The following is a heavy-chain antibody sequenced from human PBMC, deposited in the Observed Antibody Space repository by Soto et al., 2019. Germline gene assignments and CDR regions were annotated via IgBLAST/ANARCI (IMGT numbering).Heavy chain of an antibody. CDR3: ARGQEGVVATH. Sequence: QVQLQQWGAGLLKPSETLSLNCAVNGGSLSGYYWSWIRQPPGKGLEWIGEIKDGGYTNYSPSLKSQATISSDTSNNQFSLRLNSVTAADTGVYYCARGQEGVVATHWDQGALVTVSS. CDR2: IKDGGYT. V-gene: IGHV4-34*01. CDR1: GGSLSGYY. J-gene: IGHJ4*02. D-gene: IGHD5-12*01.